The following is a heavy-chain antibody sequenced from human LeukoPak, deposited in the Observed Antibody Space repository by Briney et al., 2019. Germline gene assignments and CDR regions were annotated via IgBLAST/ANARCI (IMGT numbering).Heavy chain of an antibody. Sequence: ASVKVSCKASGYTFTGYYMHWVRQAPGQGLEWMGWINPNSGGTNYAQKFQGRVTMTRDTSISTAYMELSRLRSDDTAVYYCARGEWVAVAGPFDYWGQGTLVTVSS. CDR2: INPNSGGT. D-gene: IGHD6-19*01. CDR1: GYTFTGYY. J-gene: IGHJ4*02. V-gene: IGHV1-2*02. CDR3: ARGEWVAVAGPFDY.